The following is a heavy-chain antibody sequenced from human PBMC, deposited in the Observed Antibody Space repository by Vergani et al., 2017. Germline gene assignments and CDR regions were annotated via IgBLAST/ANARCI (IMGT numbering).Heavy chain of an antibody. D-gene: IGHD4-23*01. V-gene: IGHV3-74*01. J-gene: IGHJ6*02. Sequence: EVQLVESGGGLVQPGGSLRLSCAASGFTFSSYWMHWVRHAPGKGLVWVSRINSDGSSTSYADAVKGRFTISRDNAKNTLYLQMNSLRAEETAVYYCASPVVTGYYYGMDVWGQGTTVTVSS. CDR1: GFTFSSYW. CDR3: ASPVVTGYYYGMDV. CDR2: INSDGSST.